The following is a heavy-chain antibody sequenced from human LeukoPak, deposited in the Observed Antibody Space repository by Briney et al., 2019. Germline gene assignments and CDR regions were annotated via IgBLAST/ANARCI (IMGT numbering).Heavy chain of an antibody. CDR1: GGSVSSGSYY. V-gene: IGHV4-61*01. J-gene: IGHJ3*02. Sequence: SETLPLTCTVSGGSVSSGSYYWSWIRQPPGKGLEWIGYIYYSGSTNYNPSLKSRVTISVDTSKNQFSLKLSSVTAADTAVYYCARMRRYYDFWSGSDAFDIWGQGTMVTVSS. D-gene: IGHD3-3*01. CDR3: ARMRRYYDFWSGSDAFDI. CDR2: IYYSGST.